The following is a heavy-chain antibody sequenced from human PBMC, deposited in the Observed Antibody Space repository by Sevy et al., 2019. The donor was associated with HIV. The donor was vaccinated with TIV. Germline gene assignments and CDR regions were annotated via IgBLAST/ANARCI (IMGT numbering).Heavy chain of an antibody. V-gene: IGHV3-21*01. Sequence: GGSLRLSCAASGFTFSSYSMNWVRQAPGKGLEWVSSISSSSSYIYYADSVKGRFTISRDNAKNSLYLQMNSLRAEDTAVYYCARDDLTTDDYYYYGMDVWGQGTTVTVSS. CDR2: ISSSSSYI. D-gene: IGHD4-17*01. CDR1: GFTFSSYS. CDR3: ARDDLTTDDYYYYGMDV. J-gene: IGHJ6*02.